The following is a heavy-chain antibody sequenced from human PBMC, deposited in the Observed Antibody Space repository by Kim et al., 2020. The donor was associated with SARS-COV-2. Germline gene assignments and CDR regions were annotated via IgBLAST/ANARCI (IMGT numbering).Heavy chain of an antibody. V-gene: IGHV3-30*18. D-gene: IGHD2-2*01. J-gene: IGHJ6*01. CDR1: GFTFSSYD. CDR3: AKVLSYCSSTSCRNYYY. Sequence: GGSLRLSCAASGFTFSSYDMHWVRQAPGKGLEWVAVISYDGSNKYYADSVKGRFTISRDNSKNTLYLQMNSLRAEDTAVYYCAKVLSYCSSTSCRNYYY. CDR2: ISYDGSNK.